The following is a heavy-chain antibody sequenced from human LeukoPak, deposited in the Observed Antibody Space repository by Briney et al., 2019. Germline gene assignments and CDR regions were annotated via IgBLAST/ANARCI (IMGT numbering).Heavy chain of an antibody. D-gene: IGHD3-22*01. J-gene: IGHJ4*02. CDR3: ARDSSGYRDY. Sequence: GGSRRLSCAASGFTFSSYAMHWVRQAPGKGLEWVAVISYDGSNKYYADSVKGRFTISRDNSKNTLYLQMNSLRAEDTTVYYCARDSSGYRDYWGQGTLVTVSS. CDR2: ISYDGSNK. CDR1: GFTFSSYA. V-gene: IGHV3-30*04.